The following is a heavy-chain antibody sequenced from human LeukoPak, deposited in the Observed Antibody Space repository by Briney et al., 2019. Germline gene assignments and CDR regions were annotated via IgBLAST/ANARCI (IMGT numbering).Heavy chain of an antibody. CDR2: IKEDGSDK. CDR3: ARAGYTSRYDY. V-gene: IGHV3-7*01. D-gene: IGHD6-19*01. CDR1: GFTFSSYW. J-gene: IGHJ4*02. Sequence: GGSLRLSSAASGFTFSSYWMSWVRQAPGKGLEWLANIKEDGSDKYYVDSVKGRFTISRDNAKNSLYLQMNNLRVEDTAVYYCARAGYTSRYDYWGQGTLVALSS.